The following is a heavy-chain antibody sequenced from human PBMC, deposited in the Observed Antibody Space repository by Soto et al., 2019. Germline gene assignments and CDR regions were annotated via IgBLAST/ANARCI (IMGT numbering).Heavy chain of an antibody. V-gene: IGHV3-30*18. CDR3: AKDGYEYSSSSAGGGFDY. CDR1: GFTFSSYG. D-gene: IGHD6-6*01. Sequence: GGSLRLSCAASGFTFSSYGMHWVRQAPGKGLEWVAVISYDGSNKYYADSVKGRFTISRDNSKNTLYLQMNSLRAEDTAVYYCAKDGYEYSSSSAGGGFDYWGQGTLVTVSS. J-gene: IGHJ4*02. CDR2: ISYDGSNK.